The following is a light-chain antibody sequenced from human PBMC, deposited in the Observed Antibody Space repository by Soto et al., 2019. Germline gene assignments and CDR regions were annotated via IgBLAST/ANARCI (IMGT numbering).Light chain of an antibody. CDR2: AAS. J-gene: IGKJ1*01. CDR1: QGIRND. V-gene: IGKV1-17*01. Sequence: DTQITHSLSSVSVSVGERVTISCRTRQGIRNDIGWYQQKPGKAPKRLIYAASSLQSGVPSRFSGSGSGTEFTLTISSLQPEDFATYYCLHHNSYRSWTFDQGTKVEIK. CDR3: LHHNSYRSWT.